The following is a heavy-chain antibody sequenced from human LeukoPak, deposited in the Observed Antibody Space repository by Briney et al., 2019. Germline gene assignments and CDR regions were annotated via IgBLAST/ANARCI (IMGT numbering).Heavy chain of an antibody. CDR1: GFTFSSYS. V-gene: IGHV3-21*01. J-gene: IGHJ4*02. CDR3: ARDRGYSYGYLFVY. CDR2: ISSSSSYI. Sequence: GGSLRLSCAASGFTFSSYSMNWVRQAPGKGLEWVSSISSSSSYIYCADSVKGRFTISRDNAKNSLYLQMNSLRAEDTAVYYCARDRGYSYGYLFVYWGQGTLVTVSS. D-gene: IGHD5-18*01.